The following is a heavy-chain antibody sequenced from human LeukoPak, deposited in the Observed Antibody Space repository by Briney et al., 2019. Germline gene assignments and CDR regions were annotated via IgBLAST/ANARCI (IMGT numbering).Heavy chain of an antibody. V-gene: IGHV1-8*03. CDR3: ARGLEGRSYYHKDHYYHYYMDV. Sequence: ASVKVSCKASGYTFTSYDVNWVRQATGQGLEWMGWMNPNSGNTGYAQKFQGRVTITRNTSISTAYMELSSLRSEDTAVYYCARGLEGRSYYHKDHYYHYYMDVWGKGTTVTVSS. D-gene: IGHD1-26*01. J-gene: IGHJ6*03. CDR1: GYTFTSYD. CDR2: MNPNSGNT.